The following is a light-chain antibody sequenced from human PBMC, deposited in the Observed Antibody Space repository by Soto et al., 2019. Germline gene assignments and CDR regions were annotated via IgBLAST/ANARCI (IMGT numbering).Light chain of an antibody. CDR1: SSNIGAGYD. J-gene: IGLJ3*02. Sequence: QPVLTQPPSVSGAPGQRVTISCTESSSNIGAGYDVHWYQQLPGTAPKLLIYGNSNRPSGVPDRFSGSKSGTSASLAITGLQAADEAADYCQSYDSSRSALVFGGGTKVTVL. V-gene: IGLV1-40*01. CDR3: QSYDSSRSALV. CDR2: GNS.